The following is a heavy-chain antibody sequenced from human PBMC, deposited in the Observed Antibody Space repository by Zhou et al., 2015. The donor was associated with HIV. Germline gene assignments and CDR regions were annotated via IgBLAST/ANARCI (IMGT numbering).Heavy chain of an antibody. V-gene: IGHV1-69*06. CDR3: ARSVRYFDWLLSPLGD. J-gene: IGHJ4*02. CDR1: GGTFSSYA. CDR2: IIPIFGTA. Sequence: QVQLVQSGAEVKKPGSSVKVSCKASGGTFSSYAISWVRQAPGQGLEWMGGIIPIFGTANYAQKFQGRVTITADKSTSTAYMELSSLRSEDTAVYYCARSVRYFDWLLSPLGDWGQGTLVTVSS. D-gene: IGHD3-9*01.